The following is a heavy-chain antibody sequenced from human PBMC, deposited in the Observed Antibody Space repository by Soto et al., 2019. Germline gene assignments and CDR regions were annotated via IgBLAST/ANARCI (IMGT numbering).Heavy chain of an antibody. CDR3: ARVPLYIYGPSGAFDI. D-gene: IGHD5-18*01. Sequence: GSLRLSCAASAFTFSSYWMSWVRQAPGKGLEWVANIKQDGSEKYYVDSVKGRFTISRDNAKNSLYLQMKSLRAEDTAVYYCARVPLYIYGPSGAFDIWGQGTMVTVSS. J-gene: IGHJ3*02. V-gene: IGHV3-7*01. CDR1: AFTFSSYW. CDR2: IKQDGSEK.